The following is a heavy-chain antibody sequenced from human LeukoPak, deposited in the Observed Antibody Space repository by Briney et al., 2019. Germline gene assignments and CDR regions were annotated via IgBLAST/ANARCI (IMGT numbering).Heavy chain of an antibody. CDR3: ARAPVGADAFDI. CDR2: IKQDGSET. V-gene: IGHV3-7*01. D-gene: IGHD1-26*01. CDR1: GFTFTNYW. J-gene: IGHJ3*02. Sequence: GGSLRLSCAASGFTFTNYWMSWVRQAPGKGLEWVGNIKQDGSETYYVDSVKGRFTISRDNAKDSLYLQMNSLRAEDTAVYYCARAPVGADAFDIWGQGTMVTVSS.